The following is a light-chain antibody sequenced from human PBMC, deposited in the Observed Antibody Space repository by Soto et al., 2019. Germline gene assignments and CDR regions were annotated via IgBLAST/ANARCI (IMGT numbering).Light chain of an antibody. CDR2: DAS. CDR3: QQLNTLPFT. Sequence: DIQMTQSPSSLSASVGDRVTITCRASQGIRSDLGWFQQKPGKAPKRLIYDASNLESGVPSRFSGSGSGTEFTLTISGLLPEDFATYHCQQLNTLPFTFGQGTRLEIK. CDR1: QGIRSD. J-gene: IGKJ5*01. V-gene: IGKV1-17*01.